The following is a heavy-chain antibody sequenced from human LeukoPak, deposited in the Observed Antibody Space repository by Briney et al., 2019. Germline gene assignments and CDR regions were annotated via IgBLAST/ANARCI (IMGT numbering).Heavy chain of an antibody. Sequence: GGSPRLSCAASGFTLDDYAMHWVRQAPGKGLEWVSGISWNSGSIGYADSVKGRFTISRDNAKNSLYLQMNSLRAEDTALYYCAKARLGYCSSTSCYGSGGLDYWGQGTLVTVSS. V-gene: IGHV3-9*01. CDR3: AKARLGYCSSTSCYGSGGLDY. J-gene: IGHJ4*02. D-gene: IGHD2-2*01. CDR1: GFTLDDYA. CDR2: ISWNSGSI.